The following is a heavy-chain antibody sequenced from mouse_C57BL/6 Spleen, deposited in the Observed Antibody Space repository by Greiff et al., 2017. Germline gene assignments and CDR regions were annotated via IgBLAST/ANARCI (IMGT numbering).Heavy chain of an antibody. D-gene: IGHD2-3*01. Sequence: VKLMESGPGLVQPSQSLSITCTVSGFSLTSYGVHWVRQSPGKGLEWLGVIWSGGSTDYNAAFISRLSISKDNSKSQVFFKMNSLQADDTAIYYCARRDIYDGYYNYAMDYWGQGTSVTVSS. V-gene: IGHV2-2*01. CDR3: ARRDIYDGYYNYAMDY. CDR2: IWSGGST. CDR1: GFSLTSYG. J-gene: IGHJ4*01.